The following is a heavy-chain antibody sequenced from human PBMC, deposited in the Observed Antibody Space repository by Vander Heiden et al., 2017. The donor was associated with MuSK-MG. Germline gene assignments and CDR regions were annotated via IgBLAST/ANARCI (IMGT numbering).Heavy chain of an antibody. CDR3: ARGAYGSGINWFDP. V-gene: IGHV3-66*02. CDR2: IYSGGST. Sequence: SLRLSCAASGFTVSSNYMSWVRQAPGKGLEWVSVIYSGGSTYYADSVKGRFTISRDNSKNTLYLQMNSLRAEDTAVYYCARGAYGSGINWFDPWCQGTLVTVSS. CDR1: GFTVSSNY. J-gene: IGHJ5*02. D-gene: IGHD3-10*01.